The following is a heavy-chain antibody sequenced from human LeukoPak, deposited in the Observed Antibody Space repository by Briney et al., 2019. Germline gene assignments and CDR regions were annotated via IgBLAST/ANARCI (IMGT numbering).Heavy chain of an antibody. CDR2: SSSSDDGK. D-gene: IGHD3-22*01. Sequence: PGGSLRLSCTASGLSLNNYAMSWVRQVPGKGLEWVSASSSSDDGKWYAESVRGRFTISRDTSKNTVYLQMNSLRAEDTAVYYCARDLGQYYDTSDNWFDPWGQGTLVTVSS. J-gene: IGHJ5*02. V-gene: IGHV3-23*01. CDR3: ARDLGQYYDTSDNWFDP. CDR1: GLSLNNYA.